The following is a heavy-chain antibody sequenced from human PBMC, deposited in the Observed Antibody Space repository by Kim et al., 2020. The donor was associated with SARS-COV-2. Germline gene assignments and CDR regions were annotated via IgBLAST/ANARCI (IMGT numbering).Heavy chain of an antibody. Sequence: SETLSLTCTVSGGSISSGDYYWSWIRQPPGKGLEWIGYIYYSGSTYYNPSLKSRVTISVDTSKNQFSLKLSSVTAADTAVYYCARGSYDSSGYYYDYYYGMDVWGQGTTVTVSS. CDR3: ARGSYDSSGYYYDYYYGMDV. CDR1: GGSISSGDYY. D-gene: IGHD3-22*01. CDR2: IYYSGST. V-gene: IGHV4-30-4*01. J-gene: IGHJ6*02.